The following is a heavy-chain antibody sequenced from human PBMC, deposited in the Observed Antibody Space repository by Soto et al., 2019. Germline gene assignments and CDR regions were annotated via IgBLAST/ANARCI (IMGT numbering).Heavy chain of an antibody. J-gene: IGHJ4*02. Sequence: SVKVSCKASGGTFSSYAISWVRQAPGQGLEWMGGIIPIFGTANYAQKFQGRVTITADESTSTAYMELSSLRSEDTAVYYCARDGCSGDSCYNDYWGQGTLVTVSS. CDR2: IIPIFGTA. D-gene: IGHD2-15*01. CDR3: ARDGCSGDSCYNDY. CDR1: GGTFSSYA. V-gene: IGHV1-69*13.